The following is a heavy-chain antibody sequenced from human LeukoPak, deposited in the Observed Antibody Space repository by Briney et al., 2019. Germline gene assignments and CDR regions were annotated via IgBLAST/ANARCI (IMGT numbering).Heavy chain of an antibody. CDR3: ARDLVVVVAANYFDY. V-gene: IGHV4-39*07. CDR2: IYYSGST. J-gene: IGHJ4*02. D-gene: IGHD2-15*01. Sequence: PSETLSLTCTVSGGSISSSSYYWGWIRQPPGKGLEWIGSIYYSGSTYYNPSLKSRVTISVDTSKNQFSLKLSSVTAADTAVYYCARDLVVVVAANYFDYWGQGTLVTVSS. CDR1: GGSISSSSYY.